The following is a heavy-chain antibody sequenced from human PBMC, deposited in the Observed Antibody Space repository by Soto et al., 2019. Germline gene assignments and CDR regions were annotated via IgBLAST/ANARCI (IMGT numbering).Heavy chain of an antibody. CDR1: GGSISSSSYY. CDR3: ARREVATIKAAVAGTNPGDY. D-gene: IGHD6-19*01. V-gene: IGHV4-39*01. CDR2: IYYSGST. Sequence: QLQLQESGPGLVKPSETLSLTCTVSGGSISSSSYYWGWIRQPPGKGLEGIGSIYYSGSTYYNPSLKSRVTISVDTSKNQFSLKLSSVTSADTAVYYCARREVATIKAAVAGTNPGDYWGQGTLVTVSS. J-gene: IGHJ4*02.